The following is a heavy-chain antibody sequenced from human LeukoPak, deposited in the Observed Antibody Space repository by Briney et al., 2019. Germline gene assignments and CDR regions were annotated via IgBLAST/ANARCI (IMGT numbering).Heavy chain of an antibody. CDR3: ATSRTFDY. J-gene: IGHJ4*02. CDR1: GFTFSSYG. CDR2: IWYDGSNK. V-gene: IGHV3-33*03. D-gene: IGHD1-7*01. Sequence: GGSLRLSCAASGFTFSSYGMHWVRQAPGKGLERVAVIWYDGSNKYYADSVKGRFTISRDNAENSLYLQMNSLRAEDTAVYYCATSRTFDYWGQGTLVTVSS.